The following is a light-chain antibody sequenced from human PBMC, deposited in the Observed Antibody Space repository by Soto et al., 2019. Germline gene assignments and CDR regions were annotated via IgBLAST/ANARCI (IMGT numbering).Light chain of an antibody. CDR2: DVN. V-gene: IGLV2-14*03. CDR3: TSGTPSPPWI. CDR1: SSDIGAYNF. Sequence: QSVLTQPASVSGSPGQSITISCTGTSSDIGAYNFVSWYQQHPGKAPKLMLYDVNIRPSGVSNRFSGSKSGNTASLTISGPQVENGVDNNCTSGTPSPPWIFGGGTK. J-gene: IGLJ2*01.